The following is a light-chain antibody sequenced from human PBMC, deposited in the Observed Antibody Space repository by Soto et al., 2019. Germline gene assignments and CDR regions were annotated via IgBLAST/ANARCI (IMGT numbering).Light chain of an antibody. CDR1: QRVSTW. CDR2: DAS. Sequence: DIQMTQSPSTLSASVGDRVTITCRASQRVSTWLAWYQQKSGEAPKLLIYDASSLESGVPSRFSGSGSGTEFNLTISSLHPDDFATYCCQQYNFYWTLGQGTEVEIK. J-gene: IGKJ1*01. V-gene: IGKV1-5*01. CDR3: QQYNFYWT.